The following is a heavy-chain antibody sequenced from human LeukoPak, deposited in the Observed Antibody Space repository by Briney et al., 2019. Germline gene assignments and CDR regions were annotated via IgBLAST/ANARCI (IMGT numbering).Heavy chain of an antibody. Sequence: GRSLRLSCATSGFPFETNAMSWVRRAPGKGLEWVATIGNTETFYADSVTGRFTISRDNSKNTVNLQMNRLRVEDTAIYYCAKDWIQFNRVFDCFDSWGQGTLVTVSS. CDR3: AKDWIQFNRVFDCFDS. J-gene: IGHJ4*02. V-gene: IGHV3-23*01. D-gene: IGHD5-18*01. CDR1: GFPFETNA. CDR2: IGNTET.